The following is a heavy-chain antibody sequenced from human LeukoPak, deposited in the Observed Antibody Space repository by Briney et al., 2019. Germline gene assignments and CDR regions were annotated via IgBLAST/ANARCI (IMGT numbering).Heavy chain of an antibody. V-gene: IGHV3-7*01. Sequence: GGSLRLSCAASGFTFSSYWMSWVRQAPGKGLEWVANIKQDGSEKYYVDSVKGRFTISRDIAKNLLYLQMNSLRAEDTAVYYCARDRPQQWLVRGQRGYYYYMDVWGKGTTVTISS. J-gene: IGHJ6*03. CDR3: ARDRPQQWLVRGQRGYYYYMDV. CDR2: IKQDGSEK. D-gene: IGHD6-19*01. CDR1: GFTFSSYW.